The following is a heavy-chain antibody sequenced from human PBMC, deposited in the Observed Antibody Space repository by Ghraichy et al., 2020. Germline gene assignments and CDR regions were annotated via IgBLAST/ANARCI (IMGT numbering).Heavy chain of an antibody. Sequence: SETLSLTCTVSGGSISSYYWSWIRQPPGKGLEWIGYIYYSGSTNYNPSLKSRVTISVDTSKNQFSLKLTSVTAADTAVYYCARYVSRSGCFDYWGQGTLVTVSS. D-gene: IGHD6-19*01. CDR3: ARYVSRSGCFDY. CDR1: GGSISSYY. CDR2: IYYSGST. J-gene: IGHJ4*02. V-gene: IGHV4-59*01.